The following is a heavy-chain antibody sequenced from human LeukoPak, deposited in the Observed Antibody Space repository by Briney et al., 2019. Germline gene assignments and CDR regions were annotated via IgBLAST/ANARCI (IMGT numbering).Heavy chain of an antibody. CDR1: GGSISRYY. J-gene: IGHJ4*02. D-gene: IGHD3-10*01. V-gene: IGHV4-4*07. CDR3: ASMARGVISTGYFDY. CDR2: IYSSGST. Sequence: SETLSLTCTVSGGSISRYYWIWIRQPAGKGLENIGRIYSSGSTNYNPSLKSRVTMSVDTSKNQFSLKLSSVTAADTAVYYCASMARGVISTGYFDYWGQGTLVTVSS.